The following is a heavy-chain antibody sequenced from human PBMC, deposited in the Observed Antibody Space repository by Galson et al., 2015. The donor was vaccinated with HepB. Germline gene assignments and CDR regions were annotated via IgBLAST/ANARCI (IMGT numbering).Heavy chain of an antibody. Sequence: SVKASCKASGFTFTSSAMQWVRQARGQRLEWIGWIVVGSGNTNYAQKFQERVTITRDMSTSTAYMELSSLRSEDTAVYYCAADGLYCSGGSCPLYYYGMDVWGQGTTVTVSS. CDR2: IVVGSGNT. J-gene: IGHJ6*02. V-gene: IGHV1-58*02. CDR1: GFTFTSSA. CDR3: AADGLYCSGGSCPLYYYGMDV. D-gene: IGHD2-15*01.